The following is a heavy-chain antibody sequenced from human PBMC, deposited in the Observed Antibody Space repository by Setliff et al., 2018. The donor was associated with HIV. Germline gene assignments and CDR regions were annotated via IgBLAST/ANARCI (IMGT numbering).Heavy chain of an antibody. Sequence: ASVKVSCKASGYTFTGYYMHWVRQAPGQGLEWMGRINPNSGGTNYAQKFQGRVTMTRDTSISTAYMELSRLRSDDTAVYYCHLNSGGYSYGYIDYWGQGTLGTVSS. J-gene: IGHJ4*02. D-gene: IGHD5-18*01. V-gene: IGHV1-2*06. CDR3: HLNSGGYSYGYIDY. CDR1: GYTFTGYY. CDR2: INPNSGGT.